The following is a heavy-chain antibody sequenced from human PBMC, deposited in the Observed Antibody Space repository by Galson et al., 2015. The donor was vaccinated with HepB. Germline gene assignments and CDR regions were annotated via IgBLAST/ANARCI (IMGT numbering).Heavy chain of an antibody. V-gene: IGHV3-48*01. J-gene: IGHJ3*02. D-gene: IGHD2-15*01. CDR2: ISTNGATI. Sequence: SLRLSCAASDSTFSSSTMNWVRRTPGKGLQWVAYISTNGATIHYADSVKGRFTIARDTAKNTMWLQMDILRAEKTAVYYCATTKFGSGAYWTFDIWGQGTLVTVSS. CDR3: ATTKFGSGAYWTFDI. CDR1: DSTFSSST.